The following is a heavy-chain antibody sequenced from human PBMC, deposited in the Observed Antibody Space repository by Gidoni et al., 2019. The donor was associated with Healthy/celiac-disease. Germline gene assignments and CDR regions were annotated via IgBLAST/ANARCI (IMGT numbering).Heavy chain of an antibody. CDR2: ISWNSGSI. Sequence: EVQLVESGGGSVQPGRSLRLSCAASGFTFDDYAMHWVRQAPGKGLEWVSVISWNSGSIGYADSVKGRFTISRDNAKNSLYLQMNSLRAEDTALYYCAKDYGDWVFDYWGQGTLVTVSS. V-gene: IGHV3-9*01. D-gene: IGHD4-17*01. J-gene: IGHJ4*02. CDR3: AKDYGDWVFDY. CDR1: GFTFDDYA.